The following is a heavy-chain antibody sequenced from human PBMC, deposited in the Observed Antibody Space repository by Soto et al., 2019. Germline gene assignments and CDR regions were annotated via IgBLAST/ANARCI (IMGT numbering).Heavy chain of an antibody. Sequence: GGSLRLSCAASGFTFSSYSMNWVRQAPGKGLEWVSSISSSSSYIYYADSVKGRFTISRDNAKNSLYLQMNSLRAEDTAVYYCARDEHPIRFLEWLPQQLVDYYYYGMDVWGQGTTVTVSS. V-gene: IGHV3-21*01. CDR1: GFTFSSYS. D-gene: IGHD3-3*01. CDR2: ISSSSSYI. J-gene: IGHJ6*02. CDR3: ARDEHPIRFLEWLPQQLVDYYYYGMDV.